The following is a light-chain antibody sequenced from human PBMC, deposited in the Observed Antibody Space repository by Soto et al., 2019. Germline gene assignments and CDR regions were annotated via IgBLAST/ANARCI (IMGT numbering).Light chain of an antibody. Sequence: IQMTQSPSTVSASVGDSVTISCRASQPVNTFLAWYQQKPGGAPKVVIFDASNLGSGVPSRFSGSGFGTEFTLIITSLQPDDFATYYCQQYKNYSYSFGQGTKLEIK. CDR1: QPVNTF. CDR3: QQYKNYSYS. CDR2: DAS. V-gene: IGKV1-5*01. J-gene: IGKJ2*03.